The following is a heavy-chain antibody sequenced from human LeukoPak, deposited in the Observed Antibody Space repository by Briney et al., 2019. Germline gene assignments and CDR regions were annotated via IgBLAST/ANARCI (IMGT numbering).Heavy chain of an antibody. V-gene: IGHV4-39*07. D-gene: IGHD1-26*01. CDR2: IYYSGST. Sequence: SETLSLTCTVSGGSISSSSYYWDWIRQPPGKGLEWIGSIYYSGSTYYNPSLKSRVTISVDTSKNQFSQKLSSVTAADTAVYYCAAGASGSYYRFGAFDIWGQGTMVTVSS. J-gene: IGHJ3*02. CDR1: GGSISSSSYY. CDR3: AAGASGSYYRFGAFDI.